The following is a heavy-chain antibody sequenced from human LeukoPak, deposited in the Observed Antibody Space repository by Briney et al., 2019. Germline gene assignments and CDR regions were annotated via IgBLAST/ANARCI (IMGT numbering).Heavy chain of an antibody. CDR2: IYYSGST. D-gene: IGHD6-13*01. CDR1: GGSISSYY. V-gene: IGHV4-59*12. Sequence: SETLSLTCTVSGGSISSYYWSWIRQPPGKGLEWIGYIYYSGSTNYNPSLKSRVTISVDTSKNQFSLRLSSVTAADTAVYYCARDPRGDYSSSWYPPLDYWGQGTLVTVSS. CDR3: ARDPRGDYSSSWYPPLDY. J-gene: IGHJ4*02.